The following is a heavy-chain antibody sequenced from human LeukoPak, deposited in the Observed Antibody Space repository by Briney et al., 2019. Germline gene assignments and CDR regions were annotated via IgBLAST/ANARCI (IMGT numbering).Heavy chain of an antibody. D-gene: IGHD1-26*01. V-gene: IGHV1-18*01. Sequence: ASVKVSCKASGFRFREDGVSWVRQAPGQGLEWMGWISAYNGDTKYAQNFQDRITLTTDASTSTAYMDLRSLRSDDTAVYYCARDPMGGSYPFDYWGQGTSVTVSS. CDR1: GFRFREDG. CDR2: ISAYNGDT. J-gene: IGHJ4*02. CDR3: ARDPMGGSYPFDY.